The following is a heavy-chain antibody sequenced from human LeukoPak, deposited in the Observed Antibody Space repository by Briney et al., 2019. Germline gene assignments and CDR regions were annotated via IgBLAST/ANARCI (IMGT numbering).Heavy chain of an antibody. Sequence: GGSLRLSCSASGFTFSSYAMSWVRQAPGKGLEWVSSISGIGGSTYYADSVKGRFTISRNNSKNTLYLKMNSMRAEDTAVYYCATAALAGDYGLADYYYYYMDVWGKGTTVTVSS. D-gene: IGHD4-17*01. J-gene: IGHJ6*03. CDR3: ATAALAGDYGLADYYYYYMDV. V-gene: IGHV3-23*01. CDR2: ISGIGGST. CDR1: GFTFSSYA.